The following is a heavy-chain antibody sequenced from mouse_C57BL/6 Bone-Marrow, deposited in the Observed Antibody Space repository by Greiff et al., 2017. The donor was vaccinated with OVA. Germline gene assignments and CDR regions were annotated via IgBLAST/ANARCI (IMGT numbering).Heavy chain of an antibody. Sequence: HVQLQPPWAELVKPGASVKLSCKASGYTFTSYWMHWVKQRPGRGLEWIGRIDPNSGGTKYNEKFKSKATLTVDKPTSTAYMQRSSLTSEDSAVYYCARGYYDYDPRNYYAMDYWGQGTSVTVSS. D-gene: IGHD2-4*01. J-gene: IGHJ4*01. CDR3: ARGYYDYDPRNYYAMDY. CDR1: GYTFTSYW. CDR2: IDPNSGGT. V-gene: IGHV1-72*01.